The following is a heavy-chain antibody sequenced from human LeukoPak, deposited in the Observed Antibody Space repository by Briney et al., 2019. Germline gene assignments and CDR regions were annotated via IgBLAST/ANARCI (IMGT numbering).Heavy chain of an antibody. V-gene: IGHV4-31*03. CDR1: GDSFSSGGY. CDR3: ARARTQYSDGSGLNWFDP. Sequence: PSETLSLTCTVSGDSFSSGGYSWIRQLPGMGLEWIGHVFSSGKTYYKTSLKSRVTISLDMSKNQFSLRLSSVTAADTAVYYCARARTQYSDGSGLNWFDPWGQGTLVTVSS. J-gene: IGHJ5*02. CDR2: VFSSGKT. D-gene: IGHD3-22*01.